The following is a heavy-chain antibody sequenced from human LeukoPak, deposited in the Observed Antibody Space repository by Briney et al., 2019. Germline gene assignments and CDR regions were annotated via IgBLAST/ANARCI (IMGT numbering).Heavy chain of an antibody. Sequence: GSLRLSCAASGFTFSSYGMHWVRQAPGKGLEWVAVISYDGSNKYYADSVKGRFTISRDNTKNTLYLQMNSLRAEDTAVYYCATGAGYSSGWYVGKPDYWGQGTLVTVSS. CDR2: ISYDGSNK. V-gene: IGHV3-30*03. D-gene: IGHD6-19*01. CDR3: ATGAGYSSGWYVGKPDY. CDR1: GFTFSSYG. J-gene: IGHJ4*02.